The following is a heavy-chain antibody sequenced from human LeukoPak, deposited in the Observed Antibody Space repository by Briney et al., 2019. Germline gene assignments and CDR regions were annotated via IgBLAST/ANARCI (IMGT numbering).Heavy chain of an antibody. Sequence: GGSLRLSCAASGFTFSSYEMNWLRQAPGKGLEWVSYISSSGSTIYYADSVKGRFTISRDNAKNSLYLQMNSLRAEDTAVYYCARDTYYYDSSGYYLVYFDYWGQGTLVTVSS. CDR2: ISSSGSTI. CDR1: GFTFSSYE. D-gene: IGHD3-22*01. CDR3: ARDTYYYDSSGYYLVYFDY. J-gene: IGHJ4*02. V-gene: IGHV3-48*03.